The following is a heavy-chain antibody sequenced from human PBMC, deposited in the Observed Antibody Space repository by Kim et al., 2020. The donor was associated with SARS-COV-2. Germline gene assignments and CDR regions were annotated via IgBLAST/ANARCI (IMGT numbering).Heavy chain of an antibody. CDR1: GFNISDYY. J-gene: IGHJ4*02. CDR2: ISSSGATI. V-gene: IGHV3-11*04. CDR3: APGGYLEYFEY. D-gene: IGHD5-18*01. Sequence: GGSLRLSCAVSGFNISDYYMSWIRQAPGRGLEWLSYISSSGATIYYADSVKGRFTISRDTAKNSLYLQMNSLRADDTAVYYCAPGGYLEYFEYWGQGSLVTVSS.